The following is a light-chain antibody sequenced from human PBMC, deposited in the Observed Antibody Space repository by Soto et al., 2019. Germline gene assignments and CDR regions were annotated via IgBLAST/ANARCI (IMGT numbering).Light chain of an antibody. CDR2: EVT. V-gene: IGLV2-14*01. CDR3: TSYTSSSTLV. Sequence: QYVLTQPASVSGSPGQSITISCTGTSGSVGGYNSVAWYQQHPGKAPKLMIYEVTNRPSGVSNRFSGSKSGNTASLTISGLQAEDEADYYCTSYTSSSTLVFGGGTKVTAL. CDR1: SGSVGGYNS. J-gene: IGLJ2*01.